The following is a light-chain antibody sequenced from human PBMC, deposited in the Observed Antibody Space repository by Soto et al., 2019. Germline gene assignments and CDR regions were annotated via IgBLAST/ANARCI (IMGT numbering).Light chain of an antibody. CDR1: SSDVGGYNY. CDR2: EVY. J-gene: IGLJ1*01. Sequence: QSALTQPPSASGSAEQSVTISCTGTSSDVGGYNYVSWYQHHPGKAPKLIIYEVYKRPSGVPDRFSGSKSGNTAALTVSGLQAEDEADYYSSSYVGTNSYVFGTGTQLTVL. V-gene: IGLV2-8*01. CDR3: SSYVGTNSYV.